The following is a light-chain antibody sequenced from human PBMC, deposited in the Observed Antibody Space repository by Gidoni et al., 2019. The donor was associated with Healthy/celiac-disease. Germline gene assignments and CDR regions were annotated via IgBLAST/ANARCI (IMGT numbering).Light chain of an antibody. J-gene: IGKJ3*01. Sequence: DIQMTQSPSSLSASVGDRVTITCRASQSISSYLNWYQQKPGKAPKLLIYAASSLQSGVPSRCSGSGSGTDFTLTISSLQPEDFATYYCQQSYSTPRVTFXPXTKVDIK. CDR1: QSISSY. V-gene: IGKV1-39*01. CDR2: AAS. CDR3: QQSYSTPRVT.